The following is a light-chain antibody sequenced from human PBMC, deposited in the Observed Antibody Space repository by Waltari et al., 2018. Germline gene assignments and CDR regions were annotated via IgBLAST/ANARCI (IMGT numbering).Light chain of an antibody. J-gene: IGLJ2*01. Sequence: QSALTQPASVSGSPGQSITISSPGTSSDVGGYNVVPWYQQHHGKAPKLMIYDVSNRPSGVSNRFSGSKSGNTASLTISGLQAEDEADYYCSSYTSSSTRVVFGGGTKLTVL. V-gene: IGLV2-14*03. CDR2: DVS. CDR1: SSDVGGYNV. CDR3: SSYTSSSTRVV.